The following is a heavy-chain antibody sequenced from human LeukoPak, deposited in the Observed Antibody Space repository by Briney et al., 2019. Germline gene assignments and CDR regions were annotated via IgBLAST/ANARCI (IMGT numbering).Heavy chain of an antibody. CDR1: GYSFTGNY. CDR2: INPNSGGT. V-gene: IGHV1-2*02. CDR3: ARDSRTGWYYFDY. J-gene: IGHJ4*02. D-gene: IGHD6-19*01. Sequence: ASVKVSCKASGYSFTGNYMHWGRQAPGQGLGGMGWINPNSGGTNYAQKFQGRVTMTRDTSISTAYMELTSLISDDTAVYYCARDSRTGWYYFDYWGQGTLVTVSS.